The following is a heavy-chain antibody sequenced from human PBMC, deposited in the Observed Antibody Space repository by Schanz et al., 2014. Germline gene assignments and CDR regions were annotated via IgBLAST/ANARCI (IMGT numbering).Heavy chain of an antibody. V-gene: IGHV3-23*04. Sequence: VQLVDSGGGLVKPGGSLRLSCTASGFSVGNKYMNWVRQAPGKGLEWVSVIGVDGTTTYYADSVKGRFTISRDNSKNTLYLQMNSLRPEDTAVYYCAKYRGYYRVSGSYRELEYWGQGTLVTVSS. J-gene: IGHJ4*02. CDR2: IGVDGTTT. D-gene: IGHD3-10*01. CDR1: GFSVGNKY. CDR3: AKYRGYYRVSGSYRELEY.